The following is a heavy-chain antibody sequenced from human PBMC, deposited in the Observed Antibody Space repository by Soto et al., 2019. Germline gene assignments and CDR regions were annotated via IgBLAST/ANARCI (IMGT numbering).Heavy chain of an antibody. CDR2: IYYSGST. V-gene: IGHV4-30-4*01. J-gene: IGHJ5*02. CDR3: ARLMYHYDSRGIVRWFDP. D-gene: IGHD3-22*01. Sequence: SETLSLTCTVSGDFISSGDHYWSWIRQPPGKGLEWIGYIYYSGSTYYNPSLKSRITISVATSKNQFSLKLSSVTAADTAMYYCARLMYHYDSRGIVRWFDPWGQGTLVTVSS. CDR1: GDFISSGDHY.